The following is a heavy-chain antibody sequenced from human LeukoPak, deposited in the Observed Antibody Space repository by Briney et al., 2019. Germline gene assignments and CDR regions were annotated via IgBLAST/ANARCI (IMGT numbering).Heavy chain of an antibody. CDR2: IHYSGLT. CDR3: ARDPPEDEWNSLDS. J-gene: IGHJ4*02. Sequence: SETLSLTCIVSGGSVNGYYWNWIRQAPGKGLEWIGFIHYSGLTVYSPSLQSRVSMSVDTSRNQFSLDLSSVTAADTALYYCARDPPEDEWNSLDSWGQGILVTVSS. V-gene: IGHV4-59*02. CDR1: GGSVNGYY. D-gene: IGHD1-7*01.